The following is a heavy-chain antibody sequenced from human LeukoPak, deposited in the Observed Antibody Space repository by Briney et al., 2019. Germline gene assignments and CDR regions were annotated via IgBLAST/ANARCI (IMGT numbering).Heavy chain of an antibody. J-gene: IGHJ4*02. CDR2: IYTSGST. Sequence: SETLSLTCTVSGGSISSYYWSWIRQPAGKGLEWIGRIYTSGSTNYNPSLKSRVTMSVDTSKNQFSLKLSSVTAADTAVYYCARGGYSSGWYLPPFDYWGQGTLVTVST. CDR3: ARGGYSSGWYLPPFDY. D-gene: IGHD6-19*01. CDR1: GGSISSYY. V-gene: IGHV4-4*07.